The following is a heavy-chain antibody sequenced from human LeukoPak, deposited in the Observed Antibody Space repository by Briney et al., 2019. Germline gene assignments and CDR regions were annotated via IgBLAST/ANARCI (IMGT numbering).Heavy chain of an antibody. V-gene: IGHV3-7*01. CDR3: AREFRSGYNSRWFDY. Sequence: GGSLRLSCAASGIILSSYWMSWVRQAPGKGLEWVANIKQDGSEKWYVESVKGRFTISRDNAKNSLYLQMNSLRVEDTAVYYCAREFRSGYNSRWFDYWGQGTLVTVSS. J-gene: IGHJ5*01. CDR1: GIILSSYW. CDR2: IKQDGSEK. D-gene: IGHD6-19*01.